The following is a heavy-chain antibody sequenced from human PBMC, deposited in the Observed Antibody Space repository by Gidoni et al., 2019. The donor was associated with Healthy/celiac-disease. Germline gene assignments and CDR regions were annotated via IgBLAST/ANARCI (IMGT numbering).Heavy chain of an antibody. J-gene: IGHJ4*02. CDR3: TTDDYGDYMD. Sequence: WVGRIKSKTDGGTTDYAAPVKGRFTISRDDSKNTLYLQMNSLKTEDTAVYYCTTDDYGDYMDWGQGTLVTVSS. V-gene: IGHV3-15*01. D-gene: IGHD4-17*01. CDR2: IKSKTDGGTT.